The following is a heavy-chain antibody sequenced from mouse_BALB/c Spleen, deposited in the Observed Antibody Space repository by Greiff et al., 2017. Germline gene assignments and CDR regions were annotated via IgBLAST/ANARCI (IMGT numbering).Heavy chain of an antibody. J-gene: IGHJ1*01. CDR1: GYSITSDYA. Sequence: DVQLQESGPGLVKPSQSLSLTCTVTGYSITSDYAWNWIRQFPGNKLEWMGYISYSGSTSYNPSLKSRISITRDTSKNQFFLQLNSVTTEDTATYYCARRTTAWYFDVWGAGTTVTVSS. D-gene: IGHD1-2*01. V-gene: IGHV3-2*02. CDR2: ISYSGST. CDR3: ARRTTAWYFDV.